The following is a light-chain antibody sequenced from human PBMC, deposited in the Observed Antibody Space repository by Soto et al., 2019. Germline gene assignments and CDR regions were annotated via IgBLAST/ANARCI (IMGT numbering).Light chain of an antibody. J-gene: IGKJ5*01. Sequence: EVVLTQSPGTLSLSPGDRGTLSCRASQGVSSLLAWYQQKPGQAPRLLIYGGSSRAAGIPARFSAIGSGTDYTLTISRVEPEDFALYYCQQYANSPNTFGQGTRL. CDR1: QGVSSL. CDR2: GGS. CDR3: QQYANSPNT. V-gene: IGKV3-20*01.